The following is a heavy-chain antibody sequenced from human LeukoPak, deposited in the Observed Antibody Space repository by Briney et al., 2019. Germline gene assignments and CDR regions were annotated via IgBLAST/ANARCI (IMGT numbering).Heavy chain of an antibody. CDR3: ARGSYCSGGTCSPGPYYYGMDV. V-gene: IGHV3-13*04. CDR2: IDTAGDT. CDR1: GFAFNRYD. Sequence: GGSLRLSCAASGFAFNRYDMHWVRHTTVEGLEWVSAIDTAGDTYYPDSVKGRFTISRENAKNSVYLQMNSLRAGDTAVYYCARGSYCSGGTCSPGPYYYGMDVWGQGTTVTVSS. J-gene: IGHJ6*02. D-gene: IGHD2-15*01.